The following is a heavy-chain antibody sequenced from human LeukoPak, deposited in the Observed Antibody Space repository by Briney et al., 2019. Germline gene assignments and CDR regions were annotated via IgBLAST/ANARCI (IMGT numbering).Heavy chain of an antibody. CDR1: GGSISSGDYY. V-gene: IGHV4-30-4*01. D-gene: IGHD4-17*01. Sequence: PSQTLSLTCTVSGGSISSGDYYWSWIRQPPGKGLEWIGYIYYSGSTYYNPSLKSRVTISVGTSKNQFSLKLSSVTAADTAVYYCAREVLGGDYALFDYWGQGTLVTVSS. CDR3: AREVLGGDYALFDY. J-gene: IGHJ4*02. CDR2: IYYSGST.